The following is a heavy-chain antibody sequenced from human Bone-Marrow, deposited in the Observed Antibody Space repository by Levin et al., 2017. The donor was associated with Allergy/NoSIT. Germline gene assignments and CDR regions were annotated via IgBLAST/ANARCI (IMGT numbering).Heavy chain of an antibody. CDR3: ARDENIRYNGGWYDALDI. Sequence: GESLKISCAASGFTFSFYWMTWVRQAPGKGLEWVANINEDASETNYGDSVKGRFTISRDNAKNSLFLQMNNLRAEDTAIYFCARDENIRYNGGWYDALDIWGQGTVVTVSS. CDR1: GFTFSFYW. D-gene: IGHD6-13*01. J-gene: IGHJ3*02. V-gene: IGHV3-7*01. CDR2: INEDASET.